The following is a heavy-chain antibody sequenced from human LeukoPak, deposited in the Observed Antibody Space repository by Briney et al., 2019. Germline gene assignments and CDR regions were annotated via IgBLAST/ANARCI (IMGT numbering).Heavy chain of an antibody. V-gene: IGHV4-59*12. CDR3: ARDVPYCTNGICYVRDYYYYMDV. CDR1: GGSISSYY. D-gene: IGHD2-8*01. Sequence: SSETLSLACTVSGGSISSYYWSWIRQPPGKGLEWIGYIYYSGSTNYNPSLKSRVTISVDTSKNQFSLRLSSVTAADTAVYYCARDVPYCTNGICYVRDYYYYMDVWGKGTTVTVSS. J-gene: IGHJ6*03. CDR2: IYYSGST.